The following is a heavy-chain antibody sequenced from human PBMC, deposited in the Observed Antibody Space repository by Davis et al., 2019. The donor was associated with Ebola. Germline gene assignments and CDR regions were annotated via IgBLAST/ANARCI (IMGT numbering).Heavy chain of an antibody. D-gene: IGHD3-16*01. Sequence: GESLKISCAASGFTFSSYDMHWVRQAPGKGLEWVAVIWYDGSNKYYADSVKGRFTISRDNSKNTLYLQMGSLRAEDMAVYYCARALTIGGWFDPWGQGTLVTVSS. CDR1: GFTFSSYD. J-gene: IGHJ5*02. V-gene: IGHV3-33*08. CDR2: IWYDGSNK. CDR3: ARALTIGGWFDP.